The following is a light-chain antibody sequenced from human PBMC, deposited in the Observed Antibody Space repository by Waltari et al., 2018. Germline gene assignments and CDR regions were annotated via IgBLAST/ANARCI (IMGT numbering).Light chain of an antibody. CDR1: NIESKS. Sequence: SYVLTQPPSVSVAPGETARITCGGNNIESKSVHWYRQRPGQAPVVVISYDNDRAAGIPERVSGSNSGNTATLTISRGEAGDEADYYCQVWDANTDPGVFGTGTEVTVL. V-gene: IGLV3-21*01. CDR3: QVWDANTDPGV. J-gene: IGLJ1*01. CDR2: YDN.